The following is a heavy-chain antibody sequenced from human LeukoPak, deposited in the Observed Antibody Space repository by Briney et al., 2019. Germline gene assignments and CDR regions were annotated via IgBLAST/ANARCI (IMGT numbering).Heavy chain of an antibody. Sequence: PGRSLRLSCAASGFTFDDYAMHWVRQAPGKGLEWVSGISWNSGSIGYADSVKVRFTISRDNAKNSLYLQMNSLRAEDTALYYCAKEGGKYCSSTSCYWDYWGQGTLVTVSS. D-gene: IGHD2-2*01. CDR1: GFTFDDYA. J-gene: IGHJ4*02. CDR2: ISWNSGSI. V-gene: IGHV3-9*01. CDR3: AKEGGKYCSSTSCYWDY.